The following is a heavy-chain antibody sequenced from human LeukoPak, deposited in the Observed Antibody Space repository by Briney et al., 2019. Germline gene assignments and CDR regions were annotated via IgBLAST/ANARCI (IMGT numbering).Heavy chain of an antibody. Sequence: GGSLRLSCAASGFTFSDYYMSWIRQAPGKGLEWVSYISGSGSHTTYADSVRGRFTISRDNAKNSLSLQVNSLRADDTAVYYCAREGYSFGDDFWGQGTLVTVSS. CDR3: AREGYSFGDDF. CDR2: ISGSGSHT. CDR1: GFTFSDYY. D-gene: IGHD3-16*01. V-gene: IGHV3-11*06. J-gene: IGHJ4*02.